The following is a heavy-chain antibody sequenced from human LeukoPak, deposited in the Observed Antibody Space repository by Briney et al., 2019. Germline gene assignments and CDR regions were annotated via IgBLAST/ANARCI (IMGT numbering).Heavy chain of an antibody. V-gene: IGHV1-2*02. CDR2: INPNSGGT. Sequence: GASVKVSCKASGYTFTGYYMHWVRQAPGQGLEWMGWINPNSGGTNYAQKFQGRVTMTRDTSISTAYMELSRLRSDDTAVYYRARDPGDMGYFDYWGQGTLVTVSS. J-gene: IGHJ4*02. D-gene: IGHD7-27*01. CDR3: ARDPGDMGYFDY. CDR1: GYTFTGYY.